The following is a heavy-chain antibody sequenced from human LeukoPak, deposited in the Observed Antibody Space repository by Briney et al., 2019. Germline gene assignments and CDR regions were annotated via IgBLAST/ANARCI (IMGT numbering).Heavy chain of an antibody. CDR3: ARGRREGIAVAGPVYYYYYMDV. Sequence: GASVKVSCKASGYTFTGYYMHWVRQAPGQGLEWMGWINPNSGGTNYAQKFQGRVTMTRDTSISTAYMELSRLRSDDTAVYYCARGRREGIAVAGPVYYYYYMDVWGKGTAVTVSS. CDR1: GYTFTGYY. J-gene: IGHJ6*03. D-gene: IGHD6-19*01. CDR2: INPNSGGT. V-gene: IGHV1-2*02.